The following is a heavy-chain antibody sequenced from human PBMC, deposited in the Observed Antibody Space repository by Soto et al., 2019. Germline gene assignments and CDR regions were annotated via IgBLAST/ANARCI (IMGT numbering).Heavy chain of an antibody. D-gene: IGHD2-15*01. V-gene: IGHV3-23*01. CDR3: AKGID. CDR2: IADSRDRT. CDR1: GFTFRSYA. Sequence: EVQLLESGGGWLRPGGSLSLSGAAPGFTFRSYALSWVRQAPGKGLEWVSVIADSRDRTYYADSVKGRFTISRDNSKNTLYLQMHNLRAEDTATYYCAKGIDWGQGTRVTVSS. J-gene: IGHJ1*01.